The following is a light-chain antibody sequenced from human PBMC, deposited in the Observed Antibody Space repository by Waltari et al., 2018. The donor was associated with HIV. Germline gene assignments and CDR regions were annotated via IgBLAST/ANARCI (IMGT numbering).Light chain of an antibody. CDR2: DVT. J-gene: IGLJ2*01. CDR3: STHTTNDTLI. V-gene: IGLV2-14*03. CDR1: TTHSGLYDS. Sequence: QSALTQPPSVSGSPGQSVPLSCTDSTTHSGLYDSVSWYQQHPDNVPKVIMYDVTSRPSGIPHRFSGSRSGNTASLTISGLQTEDEAVYYCSTHTTNDTLIFGGGTKLTVL.